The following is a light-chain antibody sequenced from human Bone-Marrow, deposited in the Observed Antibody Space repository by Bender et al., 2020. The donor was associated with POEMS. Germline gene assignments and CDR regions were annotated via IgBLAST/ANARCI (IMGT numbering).Light chain of an antibody. CDR2: GVT. CDR1: NNDIGFYNY. J-gene: IGLJ2*01. CDR3: SSYTTGYTLVV. V-gene: IGLV2-14*03. Sequence: QTGLTQPASVSGSPGQSITISCTGTNNDIGFYNYVSWYQQYPGKVPKLMIFGVTYRPSGVSDRFSGSKSGSTASLTISGLQAEDEAVYYCSSYTTGYTLVVFGGGTKLTVL.